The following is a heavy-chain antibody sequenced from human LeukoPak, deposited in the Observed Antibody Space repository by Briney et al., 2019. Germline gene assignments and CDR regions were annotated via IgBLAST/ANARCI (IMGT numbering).Heavy chain of an antibody. D-gene: IGHD3-10*01. Sequence: SETLPLTCAVYGGSFSGYYWSWLRQPPGKGLEWIGEINHSGSTNYNPSLKSRVTISVDTSKNQFSLKLSSVTAADTAVYYCAREGNSGVRGVKVDYWGQGTLVTVSS. V-gene: IGHV4-34*01. CDR1: GGSFSGYY. CDR3: AREGNSGVRGVKVDY. J-gene: IGHJ4*02. CDR2: INHSGST.